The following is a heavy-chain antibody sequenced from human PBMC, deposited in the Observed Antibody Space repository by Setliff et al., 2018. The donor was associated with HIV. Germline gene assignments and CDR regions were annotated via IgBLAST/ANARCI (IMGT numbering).Heavy chain of an antibody. Sequence: SETLSLTCSVSGDSITSHYWSWIRQPPGKGLEWIGYIYFTGSTNYNPSLKSRVTISVDTSKNQFSLKLSSVTAADTAVYYCARLFRWLQFPDRFDSWGQGARVTAPQ. CDR2: IYFTGST. D-gene: IGHD6-19*01. J-gene: IGHJ4*02. CDR3: ARLFRWLQFPDRFDS. CDR1: GDSITSHY. V-gene: IGHV4-59*11.